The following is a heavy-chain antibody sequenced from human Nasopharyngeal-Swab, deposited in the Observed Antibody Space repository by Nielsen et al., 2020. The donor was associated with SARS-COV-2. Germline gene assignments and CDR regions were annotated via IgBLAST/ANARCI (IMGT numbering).Heavy chain of an antibody. Sequence: VRQAPGKGLQWVSLFSGSDGDTFYAESVKGRFTISRDTSKSTLYLQMSSLRVDDTAVYYCAKADAGHLPPFDHWGQGIRVTVSS. V-gene: IGHV3-23*01. J-gene: IGHJ4*02. CDR2: FSGSDGDT. CDR3: AKADAGHLPPFDH.